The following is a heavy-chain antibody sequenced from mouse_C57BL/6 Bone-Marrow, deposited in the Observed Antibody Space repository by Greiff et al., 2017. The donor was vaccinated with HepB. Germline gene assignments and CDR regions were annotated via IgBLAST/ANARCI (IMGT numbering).Heavy chain of an antibody. CDR1: GYSFTGYY. D-gene: IGHD1-1*01. CDR3: ARGPYYYGSSYEDY. CDR2: INPSTGGT. J-gene: IGHJ2*01. Sequence: VQLKESGPELVKPGASVKISCKASGYSFTGYYMNWVKQSPEKSLEWIGEINPSTGGTTYNQKFKAKATLTVDKSSSTAYMQLKSLTSEDSAVYYCARGPYYYGSSYEDYWGQGTTLTVSS. V-gene: IGHV1-42*01.